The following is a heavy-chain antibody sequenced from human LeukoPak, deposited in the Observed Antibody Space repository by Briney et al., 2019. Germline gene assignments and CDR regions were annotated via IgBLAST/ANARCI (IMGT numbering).Heavy chain of an antibody. J-gene: IGHJ4*02. V-gene: IGHV4-30-2*01. Sequence: KPSETLSLNCSVSGASISSGDSSWTCIRLPPGKGLEWIGYMSHSGTTYFHPSLKSRVTISVDRSKNQFSLKLSSVTAADTAVYYCARGLGDLAVYFDSWGQGFLVTVSS. CDR3: ARGLGDLAVYFDS. CDR2: MSHSGTT. CDR1: GASISSGDSS. D-gene: IGHD3-10*01.